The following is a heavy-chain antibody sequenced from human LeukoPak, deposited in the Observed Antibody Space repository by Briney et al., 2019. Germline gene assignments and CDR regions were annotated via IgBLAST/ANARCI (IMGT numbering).Heavy chain of an antibody. J-gene: IGHJ4*02. V-gene: IGHV1-2*02. CDR1: AYTFTGYY. CDR3: ARDAGPGSDY. CDR2: INPNSGGT. Sequence: GASVKVSCKASAYTFTGYYIHWVRQAPGQGLEWMGWINPNSGGTNYAQSFQGRVTMTRDTSISTAYMELNRLRSDDTAVYYCARDAGPGSDYWGQGTLVTVSS.